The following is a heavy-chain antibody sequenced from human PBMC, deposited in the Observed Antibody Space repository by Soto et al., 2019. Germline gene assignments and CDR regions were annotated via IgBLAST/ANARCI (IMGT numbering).Heavy chain of an antibody. CDR1: GLIFSNFD. CDR3: AKDQDYASGSPLLP. CDR2: ISYDGSKK. J-gene: IGHJ5*02. D-gene: IGHD3-10*01. Sequence: QVQLEESGGGVVQPGRSLRLSCAASGLIFSNFDMHWVRQAPGKGLEWVAVISYDGSKKYYADSVKGRFTISRDNSKNTLYLHMNSLRAEDTAVYYCAKDQDYASGSPLLPWGQGSLVTVSS. V-gene: IGHV3-30*18.